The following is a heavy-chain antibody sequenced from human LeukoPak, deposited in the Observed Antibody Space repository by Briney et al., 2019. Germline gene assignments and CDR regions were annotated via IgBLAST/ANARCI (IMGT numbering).Heavy chain of an antibody. D-gene: IGHD3-22*01. CDR3: ARDGYYYDSSGYPVDY. CDR2: ISAYNGNT. V-gene: IGHV1-18*01. Sequence: ASVKVSCKASGYTFTSYGISWVRQAPGQGLEWMGCISAYNGNTNYAQKLQGRVTMTTDTPTSTAYMELRSLRSDDTAVYYCARDGYYYDSSGYPVDYWGQGTLVTVSS. J-gene: IGHJ4*02. CDR1: GYTFTSYG.